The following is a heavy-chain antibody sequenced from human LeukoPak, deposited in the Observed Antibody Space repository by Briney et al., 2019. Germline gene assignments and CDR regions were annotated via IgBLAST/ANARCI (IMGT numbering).Heavy chain of an antibody. CDR2: IYPGDSDT. Sequence: PGESLKISCKGSGYSFTSYWIGWVRQMPGKGLEWMGIIYPGDSDTRYSPSFQGQVTISADKSISTAYLQWSSLKASDTAMYYCARSDVDIVATTRPTENWFDPWGQGTLVTVSS. CDR1: GYSFTSYW. V-gene: IGHV5-51*01. CDR3: ARSDVDIVATTRPTENWFDP. J-gene: IGHJ5*02. D-gene: IGHD5-12*01.